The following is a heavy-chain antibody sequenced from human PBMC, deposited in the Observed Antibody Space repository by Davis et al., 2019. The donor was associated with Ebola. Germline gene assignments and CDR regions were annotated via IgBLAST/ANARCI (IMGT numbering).Heavy chain of an antibody. CDR1: GASINNYY. CDR2: VSYIGGM. J-gene: IGHJ6*02. V-gene: IGHV4-39*07. CDR3: ARDSSGSPYSGLDV. Sequence: SGTLSLTCIVSGASINNYYWDWIRQPPGKGLEWIGSVSYIGGMYSTAMYYNASLKSRVTISADTSKNQFSLKLNSVTAADTAVYYCARDSSGSPYSGLDVWGQGTTVTVSS. D-gene: IGHD6-25*01.